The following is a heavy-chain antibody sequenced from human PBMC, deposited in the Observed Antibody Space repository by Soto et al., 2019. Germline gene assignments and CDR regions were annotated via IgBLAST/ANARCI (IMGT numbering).Heavy chain of an antibody. CDR2: ISGDGGST. V-gene: IGHV3-43*02. J-gene: IGHJ4*02. CDR3: AKDTGYDILTGYYIDY. D-gene: IGHD3-9*01. CDR1: GFTFDDYA. Sequence: GGSLRLSCAASGFTFDDYAMHWVRQAPGKGLEWVSLISGDGGSTYYADSVKGRFTISRDNSKNSLYLQMNSLRTEDTALYYCAKDTGYDILTGYYIDYWGQGTLVTVSS.